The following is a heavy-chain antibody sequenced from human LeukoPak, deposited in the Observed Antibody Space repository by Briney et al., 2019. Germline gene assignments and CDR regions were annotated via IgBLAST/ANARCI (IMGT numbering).Heavy chain of an antibody. CDR1: GGSISSGSYY. D-gene: IGHD2-15*01. CDR2: IYTSGST. J-gene: IGHJ5*02. V-gene: IGHV4-61*02. CDR3: AREVVAAATAFDP. Sequence: PSQTLSLTCTVSGGSISSGSYYWSWIRQPAGQGLEWIRRIYTSGSTYSNPSLKSRVTISVDTSKNQSSLKLSSVTAADTAVYYCAREVVAAATAFDPWGQGTLVTVSS.